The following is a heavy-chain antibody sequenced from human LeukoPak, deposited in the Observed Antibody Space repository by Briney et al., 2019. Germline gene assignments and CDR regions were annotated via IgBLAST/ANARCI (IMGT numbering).Heavy chain of an antibody. D-gene: IGHD3-9*01. CDR2: MNPNSGNT. V-gene: IGHV1-8*01. CDR1: GYTFTSYD. Sequence: GASVKVSCKASGYTFTSYDINWVRQATGQGLEWMGWMNPNSGNTGYAQKFQGRVTMTRNTSISTAYMELSSLRSEDTAVYYCARDSSEFRSLIFHWGQGTLVTVSS. J-gene: IGHJ1*01. CDR3: ARDSSEFRSLIFH.